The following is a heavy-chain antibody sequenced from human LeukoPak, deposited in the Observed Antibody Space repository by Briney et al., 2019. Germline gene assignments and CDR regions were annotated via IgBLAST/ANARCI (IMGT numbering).Heavy chain of an antibody. V-gene: IGHV3-7*01. Sequence: PGGSLRLSCAASGFTLRSYWMSWVRQAPGKGLEWVANIKQDGSEKYYVDSVKGRLTISRDNAKNSLYLQINSLRAEDTAVYYCARNVKYYGSGPENDAFDIWGQGTMVTVSS. D-gene: IGHD3-10*01. CDR3: ARNVKYYGSGPENDAFDI. J-gene: IGHJ3*02. CDR2: IKQDGSEK. CDR1: GFTLRSYW.